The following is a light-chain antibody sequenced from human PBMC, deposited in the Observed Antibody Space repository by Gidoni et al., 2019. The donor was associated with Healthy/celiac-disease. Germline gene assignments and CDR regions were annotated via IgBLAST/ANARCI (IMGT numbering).Light chain of an antibody. CDR3: QQYGSSLFT. J-gene: IGKJ4*01. CDR1: QSFSSSY. CDR2: GAS. V-gene: IGKV3-20*01. Sequence: EIVLTQSPGTLSLSPGERATLSCRASQSFSSSYLAWYQQKPGQAPRLLIYGASSRATGIPDRCSGSGSGTDFTLTISRLEPEDFAVYYCQQYGSSLFTFGGGTKVEIK.